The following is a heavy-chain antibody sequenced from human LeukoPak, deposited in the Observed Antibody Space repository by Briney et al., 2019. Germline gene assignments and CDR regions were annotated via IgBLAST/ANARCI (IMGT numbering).Heavy chain of an antibody. CDR1: GFTFSSYA. CDR2: ISGSGGST. V-gene: IGHV3-23*01. J-gene: IGHJ6*03. Sequence: PGGSLRLSCAASGFTFSSYAMSWVRQAPGKGLEWVSAISGSGGSTYYADSVKGRFTISRDNSKNTLYLQMNSLRAEDTALYYCAKDAAVTSYYYYYMDVWGKGTTVTVSS. D-gene: IGHD4-17*01. CDR3: AKDAAVTSYYYYYMDV.